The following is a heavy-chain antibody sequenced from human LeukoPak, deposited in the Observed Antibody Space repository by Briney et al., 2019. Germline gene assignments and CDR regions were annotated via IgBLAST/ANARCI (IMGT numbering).Heavy chain of an antibody. CDR1: GGSISSGGLY. J-gene: IGHJ4*02. CDR3: ARDARHCSGGICEAPFDY. V-gene: IGHV4-31*03. CDR2: IHYSGST. D-gene: IGHD2-15*01. Sequence: SQTLSLTCSVSGGSISSGGLYWSWIRQHPGKGLEWIGYIHYSGSTYYNPSLKSRVTISVDTSKNQFSLKLSSVTAADTAVYYCARDARHCSGGICEAPFDYWGQGTLVTVSS.